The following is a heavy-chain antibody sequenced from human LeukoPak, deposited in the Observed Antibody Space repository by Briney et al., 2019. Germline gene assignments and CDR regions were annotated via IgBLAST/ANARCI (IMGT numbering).Heavy chain of an antibody. CDR1: GGSIGSYY. D-gene: IGHD3-3*01. CDR2: IYTSGST. CDR3: ASGDFSSGYYYYYGMDV. V-gene: IGHV4-4*07. J-gene: IGHJ6*02. Sequence: PSETLSLTCTVSGGSIGSYYWSWIRQPAGKGLEWIGRIYTSGSTNYNPSLKSRVTMSVDTSKNQFSLKLSSVTAADTAVYYCASGDFSSGYYYYYGMDVWGQGTTVTVSS.